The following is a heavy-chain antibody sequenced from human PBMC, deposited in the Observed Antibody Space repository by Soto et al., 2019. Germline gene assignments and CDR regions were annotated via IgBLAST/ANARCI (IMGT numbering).Heavy chain of an antibody. CDR1: GYTFSSYV. J-gene: IGHJ4*02. CDR3: AREGGVWGSFRYFDY. Sequence: QVQLVQSGVEVQKPGASVKVSCKASGYTFSSYVINWLRQAPAQGLAWMGWISPYNGNTNYGQNLQGRVTMTTDTSTSIVEMELRSLRSDDTAVYYCAREGGVWGSFRYFDYWGQGTLVTVSP. CDR2: ISPYNGNT. D-gene: IGHD3-16*02. V-gene: IGHV1-18*04.